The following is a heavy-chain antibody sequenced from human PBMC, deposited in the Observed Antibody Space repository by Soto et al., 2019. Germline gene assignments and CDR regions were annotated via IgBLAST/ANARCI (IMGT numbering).Heavy chain of an antibody. CDR1: GYTFTGYY. D-gene: IGHD3-9*01. CDR2: INPNSGGT. Sequence: ASVKVSCKASGYTFTGYYMHWVRQAPGQGLEWMGWINPNSGGTNYAQKFQGWVTMTRDTSISTAYMELSRLRSDDTAVYYCARDRGYDILNASGGMDVWGQGTTVTVSS. J-gene: IGHJ6*02. V-gene: IGHV1-2*04. CDR3: ARDRGYDILNASGGMDV.